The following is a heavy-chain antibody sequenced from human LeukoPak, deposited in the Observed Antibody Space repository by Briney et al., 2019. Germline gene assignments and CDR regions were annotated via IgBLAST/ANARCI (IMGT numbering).Heavy chain of an antibody. J-gene: IGHJ4*02. CDR3: ARSRIWFDY. CDR1: GGSISSYY. D-gene: IGHD1-14*01. Sequence: SEPLSLTCTVSGGSISSYYWTWIRQPPGKGLEWIGYNYYSGSTNNNPSLKSRVTISLDTSKNQLSLKLSSVTAADTAVYYCARSRIWFDYWGQGTLVTVSS. V-gene: IGHV4-59*08. CDR2: NYYSGST.